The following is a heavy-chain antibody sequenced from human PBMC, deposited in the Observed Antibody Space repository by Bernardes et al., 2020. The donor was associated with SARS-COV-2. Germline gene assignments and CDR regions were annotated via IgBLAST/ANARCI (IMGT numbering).Heavy chain of an antibody. J-gene: IGHJ6*02. V-gene: IGHV2-70*11. CDR3: ARSLAHYYYYGMDV. CDR2: IDWDDDK. Sequence: SGPTLVKLTQTLTLTCTFSGFSLSTSGMCVSWIRQPPGKALEWLARIDWDDDKYYSTSLKTRLTISKDTSKNQVVLTMTNMDPVDTATYYCARSLAHYYYYGMDVWGQGTTVTVSS. CDR1: GFSLSTSGMC.